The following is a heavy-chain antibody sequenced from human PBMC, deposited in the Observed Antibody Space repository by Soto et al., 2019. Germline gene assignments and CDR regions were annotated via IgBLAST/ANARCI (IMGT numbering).Heavy chain of an antibody. CDR1: GFTFSSYA. V-gene: IGHV3-23*01. CDR2: ISGSGGST. Sequence: EVQLLESGGGLVQPGGSLRLSCAASGFTFSSYAMSWVRQAPGKGLEWVSAISGSGGSTYYADSVKGRFIISRDNSKNTLYLQMNSLRAEDTAVYYCAKPPSPRYGSGKNYWGQGTLVTVSS. CDR3: AKPPSPRYGSGKNY. D-gene: IGHD3-10*01. J-gene: IGHJ4*02.